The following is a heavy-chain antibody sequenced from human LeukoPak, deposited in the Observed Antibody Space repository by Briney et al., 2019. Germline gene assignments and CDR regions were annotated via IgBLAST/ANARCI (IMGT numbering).Heavy chain of an antibody. CDR2: GGST. V-gene: IGHV1-46*01. Sequence: GGSTSYAQKFQGRVTMTRDTSTSTVYMELSSLRSEDTAVYYCASGDYYDSSGYYGNEYFQHWGQGTLVTVSS. J-gene: IGHJ1*01. D-gene: IGHD3-22*01. CDR3: ASGDYYDSSGYYGNEYFQH.